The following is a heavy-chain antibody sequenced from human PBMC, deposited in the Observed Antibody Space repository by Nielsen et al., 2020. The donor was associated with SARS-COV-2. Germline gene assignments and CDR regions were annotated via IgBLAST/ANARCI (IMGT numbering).Heavy chain of an antibody. J-gene: IGHJ4*02. CDR3: AKAFRSSDWVRAATDF. D-gene: IGHD6-25*01. V-gene: IGHV3-23*01. Sequence: GESLKISCAASGFMFSTYAMSWVRHAPGKGLEWVSGITGSGGRTHSADSVAGRFTISRDNSKNTLYLQMNSLRAEDTAVYYCAKAFRSSDWVRAATDFWGQGTLVTVSS. CDR1: GFMFSTYA. CDR2: ITGSGGRT.